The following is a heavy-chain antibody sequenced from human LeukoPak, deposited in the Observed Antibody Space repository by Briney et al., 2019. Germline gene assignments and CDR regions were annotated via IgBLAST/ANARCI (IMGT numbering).Heavy chain of an antibody. CDR2: ISDTGDRT. V-gene: IGHV3-23*01. D-gene: IGHD3-3*01. CDR1: GFTVSTYA. J-gene: IGHJ6*03. Sequence: GGSLRLSCAASGFTVSTYAMTWVRQAPGKGLEWVSGISDTGDRTYYADSVRGRFTISRDDSRNTLYLQMNSLRVEDTAIYYCANIPFDFWSVYYRDVWGKGTTVTVSS. CDR3: ANIPFDFWSVYYRDV.